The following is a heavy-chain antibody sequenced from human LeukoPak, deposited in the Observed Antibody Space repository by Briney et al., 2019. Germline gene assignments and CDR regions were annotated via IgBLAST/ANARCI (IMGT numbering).Heavy chain of an antibody. D-gene: IGHD3-9*01. V-gene: IGHV3-23*01. CDR2: ISVSGGST. CDR3: AKASFNYDILTAAPFDY. J-gene: IGHJ4*02. CDR1: GFTFSSYA. Sequence: GGSLSLSCAASGFTFSSYAMSWVSQAPGKGLEWVSAISVSGGSTYYADSVKGRFTISRDNSKNTLYLQMNSLRAEDTAVYYCAKASFNYDILTAAPFDYWGRGTRTTVSS.